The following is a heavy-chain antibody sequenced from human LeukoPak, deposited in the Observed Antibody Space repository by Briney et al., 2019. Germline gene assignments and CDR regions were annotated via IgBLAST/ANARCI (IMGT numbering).Heavy chain of an antibody. CDR2: ISSSGSTI. J-gene: IGHJ3*02. Sequence: GGSLRLSCAASGFTFSDYYMSWIRQAPGKGLEWVSYISSSGSTIYYADSVKGRFTISRDNAKNSLYLQMNSLRAEDTAVYYCARESRYCSGGSCHDAFDIWGQGTMVTVSS. V-gene: IGHV3-11*04. CDR1: GFTFSDYY. D-gene: IGHD2-15*01. CDR3: ARESRYCSGGSCHDAFDI.